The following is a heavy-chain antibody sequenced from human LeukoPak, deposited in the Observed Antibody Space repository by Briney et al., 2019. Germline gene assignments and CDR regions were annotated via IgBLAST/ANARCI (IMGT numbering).Heavy chain of an antibody. D-gene: IGHD2-8*01. CDR1: GFTFGDYG. J-gene: IGHJ1*01. V-gene: IGHV3-20*04. CDR2: IKWDGGST. Sequence: RGSLRLSCAASGFTFGDYGTSWVRQAPGKGLEWVAGIKWDGGSTGYGDSVKGRFTISRDNAKNSLYLEMNSLRTDEPALYYRVRLPTGYCTRTYFLKWGQGTLVTVSS. CDR3: VRLPTGYCTRTYFLK.